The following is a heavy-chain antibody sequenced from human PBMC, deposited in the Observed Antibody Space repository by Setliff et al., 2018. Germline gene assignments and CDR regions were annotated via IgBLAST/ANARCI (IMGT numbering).Heavy chain of an antibody. V-gene: IGHV3-33*06. Sequence: HPGGSLRLSCAASGFTFSSYGMNWVRQAPGKGLEWVAVIWYDGSNEYYADSVKGRFTISRDNSKNTLYLQMNSLRAEDTAVYYCAKGDTIGININYSYAMDVWGRGTTVTVSS. CDR1: GFTFSSYG. CDR3: AKGDTIGININYSYAMDV. CDR2: IWYDGSNE. J-gene: IGHJ6*02. D-gene: IGHD1-1*01.